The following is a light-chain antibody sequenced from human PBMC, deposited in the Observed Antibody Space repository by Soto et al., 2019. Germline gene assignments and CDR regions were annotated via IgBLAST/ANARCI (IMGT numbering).Light chain of an antibody. CDR3: QQYNNWPRIT. J-gene: IGKJ5*01. V-gene: IGKV3-15*01. Sequence: EIVMTQSPATLSVSQVERATLSCRASQSVSSNLAWYQQTPSQAPRLLIYGASNMATGIPARFSGSGSGTDFTLTISSLQSEDFAVYYCQQYNNWPRITFGQRTRLEIK. CDR1: QSVSSN. CDR2: GAS.